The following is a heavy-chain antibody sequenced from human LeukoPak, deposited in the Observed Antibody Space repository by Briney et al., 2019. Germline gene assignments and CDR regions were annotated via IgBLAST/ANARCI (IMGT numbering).Heavy chain of an antibody. CDR2: ISSSSNCK. V-gene: IGHV3-11*06. CDR1: GFTFSDYY. J-gene: IGHJ1*01. D-gene: IGHD3-22*01. CDR3: ARHGLYDSTDYWTFQH. Sequence: PGGSLRPSCAASGFTFSDYYMSWIRQAPGKGLEWISYISSSSNCKNYADSVQGRFTISRDNAKSSLYLQMNGLRAVDTAVYYCARHGLYDSTDYWTFQHWGQGTLVTVSS.